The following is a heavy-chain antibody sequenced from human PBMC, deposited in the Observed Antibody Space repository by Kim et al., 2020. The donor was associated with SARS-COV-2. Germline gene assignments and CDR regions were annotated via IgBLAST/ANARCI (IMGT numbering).Heavy chain of an antibody. Sequence: GGSLRLSCAASGFTFSSYGMHWVRQAPGKGLEWVAVISYDGSNKYYADSVKGRFTISRDNSKNTLYLQMNSLRAEDTAVYYCARDLPRPGVAAAEVYYGMDVWGQGTTVTVSS. J-gene: IGHJ6*02. CDR2: ISYDGSNK. CDR3: ARDLPRPGVAAAEVYYGMDV. V-gene: IGHV3-33*05. CDR1: GFTFSSYG. D-gene: IGHD6-13*01.